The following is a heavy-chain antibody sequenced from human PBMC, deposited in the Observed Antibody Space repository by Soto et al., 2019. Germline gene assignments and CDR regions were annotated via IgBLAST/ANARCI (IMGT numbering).Heavy chain of an antibody. D-gene: IGHD4-4*01. CDR1: CGSISSGDYY. V-gene: IGHV4-30-4*01. CDR3: ARAGSSGTYIHDY. Sequence: PSEHLSLTCTVSCGSISSGDYYWSWIREPRGKGLAWIGYIYYSWSTFYRPPLKRRVPLSVDMSKNPLTLNLSSGTAADTAVYFCARAGSSGTYIHDYWGQGTLVNFSS. J-gene: IGHJ4*02. CDR2: IYYSWST.